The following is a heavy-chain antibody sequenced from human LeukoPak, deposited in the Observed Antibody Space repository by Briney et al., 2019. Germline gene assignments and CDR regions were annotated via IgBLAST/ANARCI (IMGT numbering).Heavy chain of an antibody. V-gene: IGHV3-7*03. J-gene: IGHJ6*03. CDR1: GGSISSSSYY. CDR2: IKGDGSDK. D-gene: IGHD3-22*01. Sequence: ETLSLTCTVSGGSISSSSYYWGWIRQPPGKGLEWLANIKGDGSDKNYVDSVKGRFTISRDNAKNSLFLQMNSLRAEDTALYYCATSSGRNYYYYYMDVWGKGTTVTVSS. CDR3: ATSSGRNYYYYYMDV.